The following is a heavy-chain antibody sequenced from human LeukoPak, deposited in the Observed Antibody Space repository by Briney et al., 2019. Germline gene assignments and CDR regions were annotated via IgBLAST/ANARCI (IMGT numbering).Heavy chain of an antibody. J-gene: IGHJ4*02. CDR2: ISHDGTVQ. D-gene: IGHD5-18*01. CDR1: GFTFSSYG. V-gene: IGHV3-30*18. CDR3: AKEGTAMASSYFDY. Sequence: GGSLRLSCAASGFTFSSYGMQWVRQAPGKGLEWVAVISHDGTVQHYADSVRGRFTISRDNSDNTLYLQMNSLRDEDTAMYYCAKEGTAMASSYFDYWGQGTLITVSS.